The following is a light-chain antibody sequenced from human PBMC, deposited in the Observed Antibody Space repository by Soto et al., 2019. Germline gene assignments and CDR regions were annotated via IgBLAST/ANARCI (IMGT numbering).Light chain of an antibody. CDR1: QSVRSNY. Sequence: EIVLTQSPGTLSLSPGERATLSCRASQSVRSNYLAWYQQKPGQAPRLLIYGASSRATGIPDRFSGSGSGTDFTLTISRLEPEDSAVYYCQQYGSSPLTFGPGTKVDIK. CDR2: GAS. V-gene: IGKV3-20*01. CDR3: QQYGSSPLT. J-gene: IGKJ3*01.